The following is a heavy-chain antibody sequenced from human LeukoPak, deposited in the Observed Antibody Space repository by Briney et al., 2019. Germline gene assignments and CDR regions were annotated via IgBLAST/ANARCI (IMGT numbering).Heavy chain of an antibody. CDR3: ARDHLYSFDY. J-gene: IGHJ4*02. Sequence: GGSLRLSCAASGFTFSSYSMNWVRQAAGKGLEWVSYITSSTNIISYADSVKGRFTISRDNAKNSLYLQMSSLRDEDTAVYFCARDHLYSFDYWGQGTVVTVSS. CDR1: GFTFSSYS. CDR2: ITSSTNII. V-gene: IGHV3-48*02.